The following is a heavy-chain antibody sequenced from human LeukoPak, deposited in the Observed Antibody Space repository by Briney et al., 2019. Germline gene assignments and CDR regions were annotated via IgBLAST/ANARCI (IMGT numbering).Heavy chain of an antibody. CDR1: GYSFTSYW. CDR3: ARRPHYDILTGRDAFDI. V-gene: IGHV5-51*01. J-gene: IGHJ3*02. D-gene: IGHD3-9*01. Sequence: GESLKISCQGSGYSFTSYWIGWVRQMPGEGLEWMGIIYPGDSDTRYSPSFQGQVTISADKSISTAYLQWSSLKASDTAMYYCARRPHYDILTGRDAFDIWGQGTMVTVSS. CDR2: IYPGDSDT.